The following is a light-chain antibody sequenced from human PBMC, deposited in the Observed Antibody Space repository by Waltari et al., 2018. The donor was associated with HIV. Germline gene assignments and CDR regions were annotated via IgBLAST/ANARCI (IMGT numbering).Light chain of an antibody. CDR2: GVT. V-gene: IGLV2-14*01. CDR1: SSDVGGYNS. CDR3: NSYTISSTLGV. Sequence: QSALTQPASVSGSPGQSITISCTGTSSDVGGYNSFSCYQQHPGKAPKLMIYGVTNRPSGVSNRFSCSKSGNTASLTISGLQAEDEAYYYCNSYTISSTLGVFGGGTKLTVL. J-gene: IGLJ3*02.